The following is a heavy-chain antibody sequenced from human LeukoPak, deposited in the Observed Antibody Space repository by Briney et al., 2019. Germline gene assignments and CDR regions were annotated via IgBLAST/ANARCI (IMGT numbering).Heavy chain of an antibody. D-gene: IGHD3-22*01. Sequence: SETLSLTCTVSGGSISSSSYFWGWIRQPPGKWLEWIVSIYYSGSTYFNPSLKRRFTISVDTSKNQFSLKLSSVTAADTAVYYCARDSSGYYPLYWGQGTLVTVSS. CDR1: GGSISSSSYF. J-gene: IGHJ4*02. CDR2: IYYSGST. CDR3: ARDSSGYYPLY. V-gene: IGHV4-39*01.